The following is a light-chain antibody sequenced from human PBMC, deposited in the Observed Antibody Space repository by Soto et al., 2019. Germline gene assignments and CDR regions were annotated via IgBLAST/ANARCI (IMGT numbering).Light chain of an antibody. J-gene: IGKJ3*01. CDR1: QGISNW. V-gene: IGKV1-12*01. CDR2: AAS. CDR3: QQANSVPVT. Sequence: DIQMTQSPSSVSASVGDRVTITCRASQGISNWLAWYQQKPGKAPSLLIHAASSLQSGVPSRFSGSGYGTDFTLTISSMQPEDFATYFCQQANSVPVTFGPGTKVAIK.